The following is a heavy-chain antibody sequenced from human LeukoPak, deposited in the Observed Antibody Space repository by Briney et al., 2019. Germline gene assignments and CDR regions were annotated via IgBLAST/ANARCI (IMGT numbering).Heavy chain of an antibody. V-gene: IGHV4-30-2*01. J-gene: IGHJ4*02. CDR2: VYHTGGT. Sequence: SETLSLTCTVSGDSISSGNYYWSWIRQPPGKGLEWIGYVYHTGGTYYCPSLKSRVTISVDRSKNQFSLKLASVTAADTAVYYCARGVESASSVFDYWGQGTLVTVSS. CDR1: GDSISSGNYY. D-gene: IGHD6-6*01. CDR3: ARGVESASSVFDY.